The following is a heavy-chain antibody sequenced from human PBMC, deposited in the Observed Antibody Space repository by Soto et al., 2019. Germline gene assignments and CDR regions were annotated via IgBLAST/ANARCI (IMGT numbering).Heavy chain of an antibody. J-gene: IGHJ6*02. V-gene: IGHV3-30-3*01. D-gene: IGHD2-2*01. CDR1: GFTFSNYA. CDR3: ARDPAYQAQYGMDV. Sequence: QVQLVESGGGVVQPGRSLRLSCAASGFTFSNYAIHWVRQAPGKGLEWVAVISYDGSNKNYADSVKGRFTISRDNSKNTLYLQMNSLRAEDTALYYWARDPAYQAQYGMDVWGQGTTVTVSS. CDR2: ISYDGSNK.